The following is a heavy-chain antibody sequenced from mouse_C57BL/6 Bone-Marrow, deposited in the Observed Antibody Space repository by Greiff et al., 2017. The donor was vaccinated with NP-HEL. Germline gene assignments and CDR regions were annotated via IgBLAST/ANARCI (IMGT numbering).Heavy chain of an antibody. CDR3: ARQGRVDY. CDR1: GFTFSSYG. CDR2: ISSGGSYT. V-gene: IGHV5-6*01. J-gene: IGHJ2*01. Sequence: VQLQQSGGDLVKPGGSLKLSCAASGFTFSSYGMSWVRQTPDKRLEWVATISSGGSYTYYPDSVKGRFTISRDNAKNTLYLQMSSLKSEDTAMYYCARQGRVDYWGQGTTLTVSS.